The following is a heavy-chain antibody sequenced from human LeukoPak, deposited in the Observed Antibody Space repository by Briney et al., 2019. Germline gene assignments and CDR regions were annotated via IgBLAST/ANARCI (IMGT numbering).Heavy chain of an antibody. Sequence: GGSLRLSCAASGFTFSSNSMNWVRQAPGKGLEWVSSINSSSSYIYYADSVKGRFTISRDNAKNSLYLQMNSMRAEDTALYYCARDYVSGSPWDYWGQGTLVTVSS. CDR3: ARDYVSGSPWDY. CDR2: INSSSSYI. J-gene: IGHJ4*02. V-gene: IGHV3-21*01. CDR1: GFTFSSNS. D-gene: IGHD2-8*01.